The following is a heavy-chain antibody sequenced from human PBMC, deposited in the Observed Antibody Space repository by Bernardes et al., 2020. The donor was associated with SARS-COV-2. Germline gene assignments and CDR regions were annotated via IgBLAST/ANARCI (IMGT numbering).Heavy chain of an antibody. CDR3: ATYTQGRKISFDI. D-gene: IGHD5-18*01. CDR2: IYYSGGT. CDR1: GGPISNYY. Sequence: SEPLSLTCTVAGGPISNYYWSWFRQPPGKGLEWIGYIYYSGGTNYNPSLYSRVTISVDTSKNQFSMKLSSVTAADTAVYYCATYTQGRKISFDIWGQGTMVTVSS. J-gene: IGHJ3*02. V-gene: IGHV4-59*08.